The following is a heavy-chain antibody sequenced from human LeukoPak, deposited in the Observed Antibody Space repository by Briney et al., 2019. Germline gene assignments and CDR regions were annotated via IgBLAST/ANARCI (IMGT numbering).Heavy chain of an antibody. Sequence: SETLSLTCTVSGGSISSSSYYWGWIRQPPGKGLEWIGSIYYSGSTYYNPSLKSRVTISVDTSKNQFSLKLSSVTAADTAVYYCARAPPGYSSSWIDYWGQGTLVTVSS. CDR1: GGSISSSSYY. CDR3: ARAPPGYSSSWIDY. J-gene: IGHJ4*02. CDR2: IYYSGST. V-gene: IGHV4-39*07. D-gene: IGHD6-13*01.